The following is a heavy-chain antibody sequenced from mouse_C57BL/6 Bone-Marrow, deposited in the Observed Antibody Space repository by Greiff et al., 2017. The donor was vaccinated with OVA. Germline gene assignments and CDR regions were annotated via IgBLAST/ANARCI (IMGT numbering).Heavy chain of an antibody. J-gene: IGHJ2*01. CDR3: ARERKAYYFDY. Sequence: EVKLVESEGGLVQPGSSMKLSCTASGFTFSDYYMAWVRQVPEKGLEWVANINYDGSSTYYLDSLKSRFIISRDNAKNILYLQMSSLKSEDTATYYCARERKAYYFDYWGQGTTLTVSS. CDR2: INYDGSST. CDR1: GFTFSDYY. V-gene: IGHV5-16*01.